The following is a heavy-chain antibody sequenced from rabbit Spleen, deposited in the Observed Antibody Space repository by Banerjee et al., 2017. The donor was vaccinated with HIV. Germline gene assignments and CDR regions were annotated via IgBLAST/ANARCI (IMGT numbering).Heavy chain of an antibody. J-gene: IGHJ4*01. CDR1: GSDISSNW. CDR3: ARDYNL. V-gene: IGHV1S40*01. CDR2: IVTGSGNT. Sequence: QSLEESGGDLVKPGASLTLTCTASGSDISSNWMCWVRQAPGKGLEWIGCIVTGSGNTYYANWAKGRFTISKTSSTTVTLQMTSLTGADTATYFCARDYNLWGPGTLVTVS.